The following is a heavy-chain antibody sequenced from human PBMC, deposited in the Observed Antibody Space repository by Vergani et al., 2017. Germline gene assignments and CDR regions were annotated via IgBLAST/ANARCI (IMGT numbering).Heavy chain of an antibody. J-gene: IGHJ4*02. CDR3: ARLCTYYCGSGSYICY. CDR1: GGSISSSSYY. V-gene: IGHV4-39*01. CDR2: IYYSGNN. D-gene: IGHD3-10*01. Sequence: QLQLQESGPGLVKPSETLSLTCTVSGGSISSSSYYWGWIRQPPGKGLEWIGSIYYSGNNYYNPSLKSLVTISVDKSKNPFSLQLTSVTAADTAVYYCARLCTYYCGSGSYICYWGQGTLVTVSS.